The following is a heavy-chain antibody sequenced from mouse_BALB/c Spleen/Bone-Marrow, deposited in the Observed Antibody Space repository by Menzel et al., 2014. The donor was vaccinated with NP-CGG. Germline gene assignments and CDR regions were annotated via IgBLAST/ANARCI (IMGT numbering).Heavy chain of an antibody. Sequence: VQRVESGAELMKPGASVKISCKATGYIFSSYWIEWVKQRPGHGLEWIGEILPGSGSTNYNEKFKGKATFTADTSSNTAYMQLSSLTSEDSAVYYCARRGYDGAYWGQGTLVTVSA. D-gene: IGHD2-14*01. V-gene: IGHV1-9*01. J-gene: IGHJ3*01. CDR3: ARRGYDGAY. CDR2: ILPGSGST. CDR1: GYIFSSYW.